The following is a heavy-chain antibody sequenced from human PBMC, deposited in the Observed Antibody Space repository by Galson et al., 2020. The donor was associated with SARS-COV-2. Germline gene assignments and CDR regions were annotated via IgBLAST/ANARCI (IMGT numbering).Heavy chain of an antibody. V-gene: IGHV3-23*01. J-gene: IGHJ4*02. CDR3: AKGYYSNAPAWFDY. CDR1: GFTFSSYA. Sequence: GESLKISCAASGFTFSSYAMSWVRQAPGKGLEWVSAISGSGGSTYYADSVKGRFTISRDNSKNTLYLQMNSLRAEDTAVYYCAKGYYSNAPAWFDYWGQGTLVTVSS. D-gene: IGHD4-4*01. CDR2: ISGSGGST.